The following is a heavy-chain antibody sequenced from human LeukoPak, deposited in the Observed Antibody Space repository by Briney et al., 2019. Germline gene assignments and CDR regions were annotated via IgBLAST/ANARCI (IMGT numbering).Heavy chain of an antibody. D-gene: IGHD3-22*01. CDR2: IKHDGSEK. CDR1: GFTFRSYE. Sequence: GGSLRLSCEDSGFTFRSYEMNWVRQAPGKGLEWVANIKHDGSEKYYVDSVKGRFTISRDNAKNSLYLQMNSLRAEDTAVYYCARWGYYSPDYWGQGTLVTVSS. CDR3: ARWGYYSPDY. J-gene: IGHJ4*02. V-gene: IGHV3-7*01.